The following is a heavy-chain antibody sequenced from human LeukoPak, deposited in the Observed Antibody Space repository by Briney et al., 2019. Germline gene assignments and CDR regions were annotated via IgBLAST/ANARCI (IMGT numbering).Heavy chain of an antibody. CDR3: ARVRVTIGGYYYGMDV. D-gene: IGHD3-10*01. Sequence: GGSLRLSCAASGFTFSSYGMHWVRQAPGKGLEWVAVISYDGSNKYYADSVKGRFTISRDNAKNSLYLQMNSLRAEDTAVYYCARVRVTIGGYYYGMDVWGQGTTVTVSS. CDR2: ISYDGSNK. V-gene: IGHV3-30*03. J-gene: IGHJ6*02. CDR1: GFTFSSYG.